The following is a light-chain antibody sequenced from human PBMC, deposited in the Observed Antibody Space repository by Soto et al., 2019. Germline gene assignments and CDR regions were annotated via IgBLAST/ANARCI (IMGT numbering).Light chain of an antibody. CDR1: QSVNIY. CDR2: DTS. Sequence: EIVLTQSPATLSLSSGERATLSCRASQSVNIYLAWYQQKPGQAPRLLIYDTSIRATGIPDRFSGSGSGTDFTLTITRLEPEDFAVYYCQQYGSPPQTFGQGTKVDIK. V-gene: IGKV3-20*01. J-gene: IGKJ1*01. CDR3: QQYGSPPQT.